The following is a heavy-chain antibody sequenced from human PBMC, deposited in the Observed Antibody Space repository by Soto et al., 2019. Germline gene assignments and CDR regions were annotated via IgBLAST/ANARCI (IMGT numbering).Heavy chain of an antibody. Sequence: QVQLQQWGAGLLKPSETLSLTCAVYGGSFSGYYWSWIRQPPGKGLEWIGEINHSGSTNYNPSLKSRVTISVDTSKNQFSLKLSSVTAADTAVYYCARGIVAMILDYWGQGTLVTVSS. D-gene: IGHD5-12*01. V-gene: IGHV4-34*01. CDR3: ARGIVAMILDY. CDR2: INHSGST. CDR1: GGSFSGYY. J-gene: IGHJ4*02.